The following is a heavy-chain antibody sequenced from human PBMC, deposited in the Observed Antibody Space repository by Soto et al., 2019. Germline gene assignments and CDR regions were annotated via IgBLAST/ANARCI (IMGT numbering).Heavy chain of an antibody. D-gene: IGHD6-19*01. Sequence: ASETLSLTCAVYGGSFSDTYWNWFRQPPGKGLEWIGEINHNINTIYNPSLTSRVTISVDTSKNHFSLKLTSVTAADTAVYYCARHDGFSSGWIFDSWGHGTLVTVSS. CDR3: ARHDGFSSGWIFDS. J-gene: IGHJ4*01. V-gene: IGHV4-34*01. CDR1: GGSFSDTY. CDR2: INHNINT.